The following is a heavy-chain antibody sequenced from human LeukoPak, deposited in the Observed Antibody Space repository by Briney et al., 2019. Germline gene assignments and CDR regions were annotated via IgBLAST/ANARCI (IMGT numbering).Heavy chain of an antibody. Sequence: ASVKVSCKASGYTFTSYDINWVRQAPGQGLEWMGWMNPNSGNTGYAQKFQGRVTMTRNTSISTAYMELSSLRSEDTAVYYCARVWGTYYYGSGSYIPHGMDVWGQGTTVTVSS. CDR1: GYTFTSYD. V-gene: IGHV1-8*01. CDR3: ARVWGTYYYGSGSYIPHGMDV. J-gene: IGHJ6*02. D-gene: IGHD3-10*01. CDR2: MNPNSGNT.